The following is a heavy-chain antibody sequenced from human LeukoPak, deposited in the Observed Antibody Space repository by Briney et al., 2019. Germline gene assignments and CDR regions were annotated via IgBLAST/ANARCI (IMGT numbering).Heavy chain of an antibody. V-gene: IGHV4-39*01. CDR1: GGSISSSSYY. D-gene: IGHD3-10*02. Sequence: PSETLSLTCTVSGGSISSSSYYWGWIRQPPGKGLEWIGSIYYSGSTYYNPSLKSRVTISVDTSKNQFSLKLSSVTAADTAVYYCARGYVAYHFDYWGQGTLVTVSS. CDR2: IYYSGST. J-gene: IGHJ4*02. CDR3: ARGYVAYHFDY.